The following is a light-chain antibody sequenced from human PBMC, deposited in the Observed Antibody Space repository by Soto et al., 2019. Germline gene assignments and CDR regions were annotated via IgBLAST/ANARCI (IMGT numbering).Light chain of an antibody. CDR3: CSYAGSGTPYV. J-gene: IGLJ1*01. CDR2: VVG. V-gene: IGLV2-23*02. Sequence: HSVLTQAASGSGFPGQSITISCTRTSSDVGSYNLVSWYQHHPGKAPKLMIYVVGKRPSGVSSRFSGSKSGNTASLTISGLQAEDEADYYCCSYAGSGTPYVFGTGTKVTVL. CDR1: SSDVGSYNL.